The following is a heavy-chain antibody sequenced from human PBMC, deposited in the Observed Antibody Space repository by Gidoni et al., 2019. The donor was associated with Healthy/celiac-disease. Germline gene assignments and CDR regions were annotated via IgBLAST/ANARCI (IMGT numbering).Heavy chain of an antibody. D-gene: IGHD1-26*01. V-gene: IGHV4-59*01. Sequence: QVQLPASGPGLVTPSQTLSLTCPVPGGSISSYYGSWIRQPPGKGLEGIGYIYYSGSTNNTPSRKSRVTISVDTSKNQFSLKLGSVTAADTAVYYCARFQTLRGRAEFDYWGQGTLVTVSS. CDR2: IYYSGST. CDR3: ARFQTLRGRAEFDY. CDR1: GGSISSYY. J-gene: IGHJ4*02.